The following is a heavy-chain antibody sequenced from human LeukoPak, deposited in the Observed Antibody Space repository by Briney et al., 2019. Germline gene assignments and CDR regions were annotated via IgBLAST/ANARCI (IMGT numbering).Heavy chain of an antibody. CDR2: IYTSGST. CDR1: GGSISSGSYY. J-gene: IGHJ6*03. Sequence: IPSETLSLTCTVSGGSISSGSYYWSWIRQPAGKGLEWIGRIYTSGSTNYNPSLKSRVTISVDTSKNQFSLKLSSVTAADTAVYYCAREPGGYSYAQNPQVYYYYMDVWGKGTTVTISS. CDR3: AREPGGYSYAQNPQVYYYYMDV. V-gene: IGHV4-61*02. D-gene: IGHD5-18*01.